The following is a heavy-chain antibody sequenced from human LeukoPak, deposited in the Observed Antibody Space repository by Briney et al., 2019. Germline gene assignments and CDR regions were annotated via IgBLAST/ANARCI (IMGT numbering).Heavy chain of an antibody. CDR1: GYTFTSYD. Sequence: ASVEVSCKASGYTFTSYDINWVRQATGQGLEWMGWMNPNSGNTGYAQKFQGRVTITRNTSISTAYMELSSLRSEDTAVYYCARGNQPPQYYYYYYYMDVWGKGTTVTVSS. CDR3: ARGNQPPQYYYYYYYMDV. D-gene: IGHD1-14*01. CDR2: MNPNSGNT. V-gene: IGHV1-8*03. J-gene: IGHJ6*03.